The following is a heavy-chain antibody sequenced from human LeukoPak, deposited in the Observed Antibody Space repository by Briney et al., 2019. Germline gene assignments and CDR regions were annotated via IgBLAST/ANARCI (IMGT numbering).Heavy chain of an antibody. J-gene: IGHJ4*02. Sequence: NWVRQAPGKGLEWVSYISSSSSTIYYADSVKGRFTISRDNAKNSLYLQMNSLRAEDTAVYYCARRAVAGPFDYWGQGTLVTVSS. V-gene: IGHV3-48*01. CDR3: ARRAVAGPFDY. CDR2: ISSSSSTI. D-gene: IGHD6-19*01.